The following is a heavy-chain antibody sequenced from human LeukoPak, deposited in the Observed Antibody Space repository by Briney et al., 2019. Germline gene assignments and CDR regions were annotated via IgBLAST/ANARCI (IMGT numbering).Heavy chain of an antibody. CDR3: ARGFRRDYRYFDFERYFDY. CDR1: GYTLTELS. V-gene: IGHV1-24*01. Sequence: ASVKVSCKVSGYTLTELSMHWVRQAPGKGLEWMGGFHPEDNVTINAQSFQGRVTMTRNTSISTAYMELSSLRSEDTAVYYCARGFRRDYRYFDFERYFDYWGQGTLVTVSS. D-gene: IGHD3-9*01. CDR2: FHPEDNVT. J-gene: IGHJ4*02.